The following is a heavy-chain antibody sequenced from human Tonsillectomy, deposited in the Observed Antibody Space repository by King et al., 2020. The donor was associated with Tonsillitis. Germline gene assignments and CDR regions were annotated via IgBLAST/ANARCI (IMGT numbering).Heavy chain of an antibody. D-gene: IGHD3-22*01. CDR2: ISYDGSNK. J-gene: IGHJ6*02. CDR3: ARGGPHSSGYLDV. Sequence: MQLVQSGGGVVQPGRSLRLSCAASGFTFRSYAMHWVRQAPGKGLEWVAVISYDGSNKYYADSVKGRFTISRDNSKNTLYLQMNSLRAEDTAVYYCARGGPHSSGYLDVWGQGTTVTVSS. V-gene: IGHV3-30*04. CDR1: GFTFRSYA.